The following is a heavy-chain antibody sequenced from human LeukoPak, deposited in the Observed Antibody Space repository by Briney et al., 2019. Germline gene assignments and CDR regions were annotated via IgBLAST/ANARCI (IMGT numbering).Heavy chain of an antibody. CDR1: GFTFGSYA. Sequence: GGSLRLSCAASGFTFGSYAMSWVRQAPGKGLEWVSAISGSGGSTYYADSVKGRFTISRDNSKNTLYLQMNSLRAEDTAVYYCAKKGIGGYSYGYPLDYWGQGTLVTVSS. V-gene: IGHV3-23*01. CDR2: ISGSGGST. CDR3: AKKGIGGYSYGYPLDY. D-gene: IGHD5-18*01. J-gene: IGHJ4*02.